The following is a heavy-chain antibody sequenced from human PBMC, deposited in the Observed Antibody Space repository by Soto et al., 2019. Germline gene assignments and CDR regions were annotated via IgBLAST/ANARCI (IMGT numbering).Heavy chain of an antibody. D-gene: IGHD1-26*01. Sequence: GGSLRLSCAASGFTFSSYVMHWVRQSPGKGLEWVAVIWYDGSNKYYADSVKGRFTISRDNSKNTLYLQMNSLRAEDTAVYYCARDSGSFAFDYWGQGTLVTVSS. J-gene: IGHJ4*02. V-gene: IGHV3-33*01. CDR1: GFTFSSYV. CDR3: ARDSGSFAFDY. CDR2: IWYDGSNK.